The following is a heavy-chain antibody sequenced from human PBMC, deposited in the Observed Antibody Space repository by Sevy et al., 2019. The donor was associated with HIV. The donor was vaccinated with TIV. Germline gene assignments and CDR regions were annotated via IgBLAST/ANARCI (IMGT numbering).Heavy chain of an antibody. CDR2: ISSRGSTI. CDR1: GFTFSNSY. V-gene: IGHV3-11*01. Sequence: GGSLRLSCEASGFTFSNSYMSWVRQSPGKGLEWVSYISSRGSTIYYSESVKGRFTISRDNSKNTVYLQMNSLRAEDTAVYYCARGKHISDYYGSFDYWGHGTLVTVSS. J-gene: IGHJ4*01. D-gene: IGHD4-17*01. CDR3: ARGKHISDYYGSFDY.